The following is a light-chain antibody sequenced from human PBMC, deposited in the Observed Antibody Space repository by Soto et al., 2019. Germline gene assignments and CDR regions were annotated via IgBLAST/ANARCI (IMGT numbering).Light chain of an antibody. J-gene: IGKJ1*01. Sequence: DTELTQSPATLSVSPGETVTLSCRASHIVTSDLAWYQHKPGQTPRLLIHGASYRDTGIPVRFSGAGSGTEFTLTISSLQSEDFGVYYCQQYNKWPQTFGQGTKVDIK. V-gene: IGKV3-15*01. CDR2: GAS. CDR1: HIVTSD. CDR3: QQYNKWPQT.